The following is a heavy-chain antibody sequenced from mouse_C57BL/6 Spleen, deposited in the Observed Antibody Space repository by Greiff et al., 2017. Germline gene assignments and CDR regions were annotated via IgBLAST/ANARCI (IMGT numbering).Heavy chain of an antibody. CDR1: GFTFSDAW. CDR3: TRPFHWYFDV. J-gene: IGHJ1*03. CDR2: IRNKANNHAT. V-gene: IGHV6-6*01. Sequence: EVKLVESGGGLVQPGGSMKLSCAASGFTFSDAWMDWVRQSPEKGLEWAAEIRNKANNHATYYAESVKGRFTISRDDSKSSVYLQMNSLRAEDTGIYYCTRPFHWYFDVWGTGTTVTVSS.